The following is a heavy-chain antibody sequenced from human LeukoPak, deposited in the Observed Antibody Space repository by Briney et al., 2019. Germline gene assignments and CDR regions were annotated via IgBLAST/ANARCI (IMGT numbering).Heavy chain of an antibody. D-gene: IGHD6-19*01. Sequence: ASVTLSYSSSVYTFTIYDIHWVRPAPAQGLEGVGWMNSNSGNTGYAKKFEGRVTTTRTTSITTAYMLLSSLRSDETAVYYCARGNRPFRYSSGWYPGYWGQGTLVTVSS. CDR2: MNSNSGNT. CDR1: VYTFTIYD. CDR3: ARGNRPFRYSSGWYPGY. V-gene: IGHV1-8*01. J-gene: IGHJ4*02.